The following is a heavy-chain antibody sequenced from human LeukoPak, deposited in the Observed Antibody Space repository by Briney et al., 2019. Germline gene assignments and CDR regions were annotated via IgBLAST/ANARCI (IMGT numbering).Heavy chain of an antibody. CDR2: ISYDGSNK. V-gene: IGHV3-30*01. CDR3: ASSGYSSGWYFVVDY. Sequence: QPGGSLRLSCAASGFTFSSYAMHWVRQAPGKGLEWVAGISYDGSNKYYADSVKGRFTISRDNSKNTLYLQMNSLRAEDTAVYYCASSGYSSGWYFVVDYWGQGTLVTVSS. J-gene: IGHJ4*02. D-gene: IGHD6-19*01. CDR1: GFTFSSYA.